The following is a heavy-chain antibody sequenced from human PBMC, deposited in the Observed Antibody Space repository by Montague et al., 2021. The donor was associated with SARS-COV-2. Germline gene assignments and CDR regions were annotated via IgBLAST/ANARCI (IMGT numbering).Heavy chain of an antibody. V-gene: IGHV4-59*01. CDR2: VHHSGIT. CDR3: ARNTEVVPFDF. CDR1: GASITDFY. J-gene: IGHJ4*02. D-gene: IGHD2-15*01. Sequence: SETLSLTCTVSGASITDFYWRWIRQPPGKGLEWIGYVHHSGITNYNPPLKSRVTTSIDTPKSRFSLNLRSVTAAGTAVYLCARNTEVVPFDFWGQGTLVSVSS.